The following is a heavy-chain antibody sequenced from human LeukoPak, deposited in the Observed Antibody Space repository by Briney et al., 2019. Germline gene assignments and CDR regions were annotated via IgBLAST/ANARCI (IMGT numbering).Heavy chain of an antibody. CDR2: ISGSGGST. Sequence: PGGSLRLSCAASGFTFSSYAMSWVRRAPGKGLEWVSAISGSGGSTYYADSVKGRFTISRDNSKNTLYLQMNSLRAEDTAVYYCAKDLMDTYRWGIDYWGQGTLVTVSS. CDR3: AKDLMDTYRWGIDY. D-gene: IGHD3-16*01. J-gene: IGHJ4*02. CDR1: GFTFSSYA. V-gene: IGHV3-23*01.